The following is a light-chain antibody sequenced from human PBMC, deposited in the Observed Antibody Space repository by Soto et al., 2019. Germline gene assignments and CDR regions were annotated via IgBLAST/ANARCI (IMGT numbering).Light chain of an antibody. Sequence: EIVMTQSPATLSVSPGERATLSCRASQSVSRDLAWYQQQPGQAPRLLIYGASTRATGIPASFSGSGSGTEFTLTIGSLQSEDFAVYYCQQYNNWPLTFGGGTKVEIK. CDR3: QQYNNWPLT. CDR1: QSVSRD. CDR2: GAS. V-gene: IGKV3D-15*01. J-gene: IGKJ4*01.